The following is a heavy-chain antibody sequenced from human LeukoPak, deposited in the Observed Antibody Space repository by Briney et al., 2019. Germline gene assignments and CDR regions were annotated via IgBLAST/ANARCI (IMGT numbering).Heavy chain of an antibody. CDR3: VRCPHGWGGYYFVY. CDR1: GGTISSYA. Sequence: SVKVSCKASGGTISSYAISWVRQAPGQGPEWMGGIIPIFGTANYAQKFQGRVTITADESTSTAYMELSSLRSEDRAVYYCVRCPHGWGGYYFVYWGQGTLVTVSS. CDR2: IIPIFGTA. V-gene: IGHV1-69*13. J-gene: IGHJ4*02. D-gene: IGHD3-16*01.